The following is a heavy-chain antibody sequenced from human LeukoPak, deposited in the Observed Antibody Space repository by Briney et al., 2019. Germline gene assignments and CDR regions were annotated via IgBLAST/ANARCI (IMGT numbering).Heavy chain of an antibody. D-gene: IGHD3-9*01. CDR3: TRDLMDYDVSTGLHHYYMDV. CDR1: GFSFSTYT. Sequence: GGSLRLSCAASGFSFSTYTMNWVRQAPGKGLEWVSYISSSSDTLLYADSVKGRFIISRDNAKNTLYLQMNTLRVEDTAVYYCTRDLMDYDVSTGLHHYYMDVWGQGTTVTVSS. CDR2: ISSSSDTL. J-gene: IGHJ6*02. V-gene: IGHV3-48*04.